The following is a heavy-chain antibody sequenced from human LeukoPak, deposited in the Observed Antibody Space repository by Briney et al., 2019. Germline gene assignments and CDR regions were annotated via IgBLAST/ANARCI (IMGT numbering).Heavy chain of an antibody. CDR1: GFSLSTCG. J-gene: IGHJ6*02. CDR2: TWHNGYD. V-gene: IGHV3-33*01. CDR3: ARDHGKDAPMDV. Sequence: GGSLRLSCAASGFSLSTCGMHWVRQAPGKGLEWAAVTWHNGYDYYAPSVKGRVTISRDNSKNTLYLQMNSLRVEDTAAYYCARDHGKDAPMDVWGQGTTVTVSS.